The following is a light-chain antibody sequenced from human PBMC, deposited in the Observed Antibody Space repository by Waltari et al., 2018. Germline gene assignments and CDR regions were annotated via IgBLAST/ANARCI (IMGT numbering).Light chain of an antibody. V-gene: IGKV3-15*01. J-gene: IGKJ2*01. CDR3: QQYSKWPPFT. Sequence: EIVMTQSPATLSVSPGERATLSCRASQSATNYLAWYQQKPGQAPRLLIFGASTRATGVPAMFSGSGSGTEFTLTISSLQSEDSGVYYCQQYSKWPPFTFGQGTNLEIK. CDR2: GAS. CDR1: QSATNY.